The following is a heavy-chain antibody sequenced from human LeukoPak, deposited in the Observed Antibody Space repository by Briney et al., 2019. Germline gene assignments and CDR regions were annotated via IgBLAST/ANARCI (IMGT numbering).Heavy chain of an antibody. D-gene: IGHD6-25*01. CDR3: ARRDQYSYISGQYPAYDI. Sequence: FTKSWFVWVRQVPGKGLDWMGIIYTGDSDTRYSPSFRGQVTISADRSTTTVYLQLNSLKASDTGMYYCARRDQYSYISGQYPAYDIWGQGTMVTVAS. J-gene: IGHJ3*02. CDR1: FTKSW. CDR2: IYTGDSDT. V-gene: IGHV5-51*01.